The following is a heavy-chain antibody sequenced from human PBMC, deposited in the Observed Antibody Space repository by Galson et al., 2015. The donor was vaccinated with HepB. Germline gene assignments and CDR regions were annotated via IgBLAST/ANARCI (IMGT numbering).Heavy chain of an antibody. V-gene: IGHV3-74*01. D-gene: IGHD2-15*01. J-gene: IGHJ3*02. Sequence: SLRLSCAASGFTFSSYWMHWVRQAPGKGLVWVSRINSDGSSTSYEDSVKGRFTISRDNAKNTLYLQMNSLRAEDTDVYYCARRYCSGGSCYGGKAFDIWGQGTMVTVSS. CDR2: INSDGSST. CDR3: ARRYCSGGSCYGGKAFDI. CDR1: GFTFSSYW.